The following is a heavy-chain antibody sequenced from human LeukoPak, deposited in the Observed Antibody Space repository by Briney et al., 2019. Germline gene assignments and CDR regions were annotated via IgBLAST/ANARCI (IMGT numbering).Heavy chain of an antibody. J-gene: IGHJ4*02. CDR2: IYSGGST. Sequence: TGGSLRLSCAASGFTVSSNHVSWVRQAPGKGLEWVSVIYSGGSTYYADSVKGRFTISRDNSKNTLYLQMNSLRAEDTAVYYCAKDRVAYSSSWYGLFDYWGQGTLVTVSS. D-gene: IGHD6-13*01. V-gene: IGHV3-66*01. CDR1: GFTVSSNH. CDR3: AKDRVAYSSSWYGLFDY.